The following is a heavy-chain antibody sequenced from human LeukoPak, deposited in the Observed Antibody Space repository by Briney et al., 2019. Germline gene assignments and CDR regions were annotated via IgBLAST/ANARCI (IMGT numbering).Heavy chain of an antibody. V-gene: IGHV3-74*03. Sequence: PGGSLRLSCAASGFTFSDFWMYWVRHAPGKGLVWVSRINSEGSSTTYADSVKGRFTMSRDNAKNTLNLQMNSLRAEDTAVYYCARGAGGDYAVQPFDYWGQGTLVTVSS. J-gene: IGHJ4*02. CDR3: ARGAGGDYAVQPFDY. D-gene: IGHD4-17*01. CDR1: GFTFSDFW. CDR2: INSEGSST.